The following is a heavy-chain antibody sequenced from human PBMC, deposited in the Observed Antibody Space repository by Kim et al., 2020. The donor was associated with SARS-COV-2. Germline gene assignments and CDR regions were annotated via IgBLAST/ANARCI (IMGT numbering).Heavy chain of an antibody. Sequence: ASVKVSCKASGYTFTSYYMHWVRQAPGQGLEWMGIINPSGGSTSYAQKFQGRVTMTRDTSTSTVYMELSSLRSEDTAVYYCARGGYYYDSSGTYYYYGMDVWGQGTTVTVSS. CDR2: INPSGGST. D-gene: IGHD3-22*01. CDR1: GYTFTSYY. CDR3: ARGGYYYDSSGTYYYYGMDV. V-gene: IGHV1-46*01. J-gene: IGHJ6*02.